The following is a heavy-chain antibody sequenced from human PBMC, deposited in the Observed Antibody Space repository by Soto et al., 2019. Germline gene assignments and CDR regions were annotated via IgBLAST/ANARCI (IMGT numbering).Heavy chain of an antibody. CDR1: GFTFSSYA. CDR2: ISGSGGST. D-gene: IGHD2-2*01. Sequence: GGSLRLSCAASGFTFSSYAMSWVRQAPGKGLEWVSAISGSGGSTYYADSVKGRFTISRDNSKNTLYLQMNSLRAEDTAVYYCALQRPCSSTSCHKAPRYYYYMDVWGKGTTVTVSS. V-gene: IGHV3-23*01. CDR3: ALQRPCSSTSCHKAPRYYYYMDV. J-gene: IGHJ6*03.